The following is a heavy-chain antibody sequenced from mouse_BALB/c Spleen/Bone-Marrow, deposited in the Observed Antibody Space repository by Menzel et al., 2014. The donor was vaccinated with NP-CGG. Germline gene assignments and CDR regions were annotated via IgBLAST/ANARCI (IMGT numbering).Heavy chain of an antibody. CDR1: GYTFXRYW. D-gene: IGHD1-1*01. J-gene: IGHJ1*01. CDR2: ILPGSGST. CDR3: AGWGYGSSFVGYFDG. V-gene: IGHV1-9*01. Sequence: VQLVESGAELMKPGASVKISCKATGYTFXRYWIEWVKQRPGHGLEWIGEILPGSGSTNYNERFKGKATFTADTSSNXAYMRLSSLTSEDSAVYYCAGWGYGSSFVGYFDGWGAGTTVTVSS.